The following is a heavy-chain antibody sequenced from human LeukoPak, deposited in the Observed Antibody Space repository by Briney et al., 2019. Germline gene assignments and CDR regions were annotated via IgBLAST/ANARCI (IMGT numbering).Heavy chain of an antibody. Sequence: GGSLRLSCATSGFTLRNAWISWVRQAPGKGLEWVGRMRSEARGGTPDYAALVKGRFIISIDDSRSTLYLQMHSLETEDTALYYCTTEGVTYGHHALGIWGQGTVVTVSS. CDR1: GFTLRNAW. V-gene: IGHV3-15*01. J-gene: IGHJ3*02. CDR2: MRSEARGGTP. CDR3: TTEGVTYGHHALGI. D-gene: IGHD3-10*01.